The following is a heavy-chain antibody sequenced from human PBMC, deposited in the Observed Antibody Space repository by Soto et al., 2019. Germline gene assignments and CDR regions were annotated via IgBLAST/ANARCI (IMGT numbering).Heavy chain of an antibody. D-gene: IGHD6-13*01. Sequence: SRALSGTSIDLGGCISSYYRSWIRQTPGKGLEWIGYIYYSGSTSYNPSLKSRVTILLDRSKNQFSLKLSSVTAADTAVYYCARDVYSTNWTGRWFDPWGQGTLVTVSS. V-gene: IGHV4-59*01. J-gene: IGHJ5*02. CDR1: GGCISSYY. CDR2: IYYSGST. CDR3: ARDVYSTNWTGRWFDP.